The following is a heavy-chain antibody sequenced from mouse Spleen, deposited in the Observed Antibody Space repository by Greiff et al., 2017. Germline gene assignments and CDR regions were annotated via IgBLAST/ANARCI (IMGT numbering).Heavy chain of an antibody. V-gene: IGHV2-9*02. J-gene: IGHJ4*01. CDR1: GFSLTSYG. CDR3: ARVYYDYEDYYAMDY. CDR2: IWAGGST. D-gene: IGHD2-4*01. Sequence: VMLVESGPGLVAPSQSLSITCTVSGFSLTSYGVHWVRQPPGKGLEWLGVIWAGGSTNYNSALMSRLSISKDNSKSQVFLKMNSLQTDDTAMYYCARVYYDYEDYYAMDYWGQGTSVTVSS.